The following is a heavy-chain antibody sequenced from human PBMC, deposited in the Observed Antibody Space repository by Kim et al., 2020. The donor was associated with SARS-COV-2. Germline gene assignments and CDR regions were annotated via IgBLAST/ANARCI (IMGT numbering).Heavy chain of an antibody. CDR1: GGTFSSYA. CDR3: ARDQRGTIFGVVHYYYYYGMDV. Sequence: SVKVSCKASGGTFSSYAISWVRQAPGQGLEWMGGIIPIFGTANYAQKFQGRVTITADESTSTAYMELSSLRSEDTAVYYCARDQRGTIFGVVHYYYYYGMDVWGQGTTVTVSS. J-gene: IGHJ6*02. D-gene: IGHD3-3*01. V-gene: IGHV1-69*13. CDR2: IIPIFGTA.